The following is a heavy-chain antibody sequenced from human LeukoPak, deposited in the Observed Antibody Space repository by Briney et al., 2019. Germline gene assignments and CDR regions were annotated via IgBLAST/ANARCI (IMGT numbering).Heavy chain of an antibody. CDR2: IVGSGDST. J-gene: IGHJ4*02. Sequence: GGSLRLSCAASGFIFSNYAMSWVRQAPGKGLEWVSVIVGSGDSTYYADSVKGRFTISRDNAKNLLYLQMSSLRAEDTAVYYCAVKGGYNDWDAPFDYWGQGTLVTVSS. V-gene: IGHV3-23*01. CDR1: GFIFSNYA. CDR3: AVKGGYNDWDAPFDY. D-gene: IGHD5-12*01.